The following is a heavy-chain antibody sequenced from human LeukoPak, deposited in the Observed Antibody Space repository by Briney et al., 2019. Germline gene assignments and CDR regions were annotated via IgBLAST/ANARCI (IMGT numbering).Heavy chain of an antibody. J-gene: IGHJ4*02. CDR3: TTRGSSGGYYFDY. CDR1: GFTFSNAW. V-gene: IGHV3-15*01. CDR2: IKSKTDGGTA. Sequence: GGSLRLSCAASGFTFSNAWMSWVRQAPGEGLVWGGHIKSKTDGGTADYAAPVTGRFSISRDHSKNTLDLQMNSLKTEDTAVYYCTTRGSSGGYYFDYWGQGTLVTVSS. D-gene: IGHD2-15*01.